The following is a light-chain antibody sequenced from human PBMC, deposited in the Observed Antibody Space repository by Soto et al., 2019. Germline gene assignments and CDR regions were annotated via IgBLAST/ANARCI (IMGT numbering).Light chain of an antibody. Sequence: EIVLTKCPVTLSPTPGERATLSCRASQSVSNNYLAWYQQKPGQAPRLLIYGASNRATGIPDRFSGSGSGTDFTLTISRLEPEDFAVYYCQQYGSSGTFGQGTKVDTK. CDR1: QSVSNNY. CDR3: QQYGSSGT. V-gene: IGKV3-20*01. J-gene: IGKJ1*01. CDR2: GAS.